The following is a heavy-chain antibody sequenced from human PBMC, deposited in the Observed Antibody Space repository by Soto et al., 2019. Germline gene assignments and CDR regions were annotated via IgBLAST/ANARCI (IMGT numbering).Heavy chain of an antibody. D-gene: IGHD2-15*01. J-gene: IGHJ4*02. Sequence: SETLSLTCAVSGGSISSTNCYWGWIRQPPGKGLEWIGSIYYSGGTYYNPSLKSRATLSVDTSMSQFSLRLNSVTAADAAVYYCARHKERGASDNSWLLPPDYWGQGTLVTVSS. V-gene: IGHV4-39*01. CDR3: ARHKERGASDNSWLLPPDY. CDR2: IYYSGGT. CDR1: GGSISSTNCY.